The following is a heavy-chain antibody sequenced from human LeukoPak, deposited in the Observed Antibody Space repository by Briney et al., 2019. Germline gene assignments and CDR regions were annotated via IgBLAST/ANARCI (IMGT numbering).Heavy chain of an antibody. V-gene: IGHV3-48*03. CDR2: ISSSGSTI. CDR1: GFTFSSYE. J-gene: IGHJ4*02. D-gene: IGHD3-22*01. CDR3: ARDPMIGLDY. Sequence: GGSLRLSCAASGFTFSSYEMNWVRQATGKGLEWVSYISSSGSTIYYAVSVKSRYTISRDNAKNSLYLQMNSLRAEDTAVYYCARDPMIGLDYWGQGTLVTVSS.